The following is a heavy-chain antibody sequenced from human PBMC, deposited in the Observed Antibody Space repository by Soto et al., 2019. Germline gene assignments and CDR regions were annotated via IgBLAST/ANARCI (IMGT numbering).Heavy chain of an antibody. Sequence: GGSLRLSCAASGFTFSSYWMSWVRQAPGKGLEWVANIKQDGSEKYYVDSVKGRFTISIDNAKNALYLQMNRLRAEYSSVYYCARDSEQLYYSFDYWGQGTLVTVSS. D-gene: IGHD3-10*01. CDR2: IKQDGSEK. V-gene: IGHV3-7*01. CDR1: GFTFSSYW. CDR3: ARDSEQLYYSFDY. J-gene: IGHJ4*02.